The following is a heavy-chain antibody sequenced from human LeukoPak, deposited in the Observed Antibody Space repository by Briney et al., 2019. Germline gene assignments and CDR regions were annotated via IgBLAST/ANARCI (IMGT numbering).Heavy chain of an antibody. D-gene: IGHD2-2*02. CDR2: ISYDGSNK. CDR1: GFTFSSYA. CDR3: ARGGVVVVPAAIFDY. V-gene: IGHV3-30*01. J-gene: IGHJ4*02. Sequence: GGPLRLSCAASGFTFSSYAMHWVRQAPGKGLEWVAVISYDGSNKYYADSVKGRFTISRDNSKNTLYLQMNSLRAEDTAVYYCARGGVVVVPAAIFDYWGQGTLVTVSS.